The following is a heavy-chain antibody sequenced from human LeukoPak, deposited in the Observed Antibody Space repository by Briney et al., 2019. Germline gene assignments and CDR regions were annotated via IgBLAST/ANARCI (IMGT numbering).Heavy chain of an antibody. CDR1: GFTFSDYY. V-gene: IGHV3-11*04. D-gene: IGHD6-13*01. CDR2: ISPRGSTI. J-gene: IGHJ4*02. Sequence: PGGSLRLSCVASGFTFSDYYMSWIRQAPGKGLEWLSYISPRGSTIYYADSVKGRFTISRDNAKNSLYLQMNSLRAEDTAVYYCASWAGAAAGFSGPLDYWGQGTLVTVSS. CDR3: ASWAGAAAGFSGPLDY.